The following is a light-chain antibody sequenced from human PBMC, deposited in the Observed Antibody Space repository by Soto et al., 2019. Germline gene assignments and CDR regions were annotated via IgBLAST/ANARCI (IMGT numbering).Light chain of an antibody. CDR3: QQYESTPPT. J-gene: IGKJ2*01. Sequence: DIVMTQSPDSLAVSLGERATINCKSSQSVLYSSNNKNYLAWYQQRPGQPPKLLIYWASTRESGVPDRFSGSGYGTDFTLTSTSLQAEDVAVYYCQQYESTPPTFGQGTKLEI. CDR1: QSVLYSSNNKNY. CDR2: WAS. V-gene: IGKV4-1*01.